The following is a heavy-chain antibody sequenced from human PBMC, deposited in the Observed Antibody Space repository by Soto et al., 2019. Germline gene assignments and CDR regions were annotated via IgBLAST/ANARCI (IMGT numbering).Heavy chain of an antibody. D-gene: IGHD3-22*01. Sequence: PSETLSLTCTVSGGSISSYYWSWVRQPPGKGLEWIGYIYYSGSTNYNPSLKSRVTISVDTSKNQFSLKLSSVTAADTAVYYCARGGEYDSSGYYSSLLFDYWGQGTLVTSPQ. CDR3: ARGGEYDSSGYYSSLLFDY. CDR2: IYYSGST. J-gene: IGHJ4*02. V-gene: IGHV4-59*01. CDR1: GGSISSYY.